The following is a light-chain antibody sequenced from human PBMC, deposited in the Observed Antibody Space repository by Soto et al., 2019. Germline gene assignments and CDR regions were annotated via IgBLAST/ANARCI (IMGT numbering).Light chain of an antibody. CDR1: SDDIGNFNL. V-gene: IGLV2-23*02. CDR3: CSYAGSRWM. J-gene: IGLJ3*02. CDR2: EVN. Sequence: QSVLTQPASVSGYPGQSITVSCTGSSDDIGNFNLVSWYQQFPGKAPKLIVYEVNKRPLGVSDRFSGSKSGNTASLTISGLQAEDEADYHCCSYAGSRWMFGGRTKVTVL.